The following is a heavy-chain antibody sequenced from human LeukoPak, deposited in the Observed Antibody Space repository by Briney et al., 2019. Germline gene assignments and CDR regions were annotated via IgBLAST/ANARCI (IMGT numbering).Heavy chain of an antibody. CDR2: INPNSGGT. Sequence: ASVKVSCKASGYTFTSYDINWVRQATGQGLEWMGWINPNSGGTNYAQKFQARVTMTRDTSISTAYMELSSLRSDDTAVYYCTRDFWSVAGAGPGFDPWGQGTLVIVSS. J-gene: IGHJ5*02. CDR3: TRDFWSVAGAGPGFDP. CDR1: GYTFTSYD. V-gene: IGHV1-2*02. D-gene: IGHD6-13*01.